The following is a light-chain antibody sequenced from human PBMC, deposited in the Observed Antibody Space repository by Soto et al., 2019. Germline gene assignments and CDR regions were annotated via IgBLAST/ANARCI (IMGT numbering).Light chain of an antibody. J-gene: IGKJ3*01. CDR3: QQSYSSPFT. Sequence: DIQMTQAPSSPSASVGDRVTITCRASQPIDTSLNWYQQKPGNAPRLLIYAASSLQSGVPLRFNGSGSWTDFTLTISSLQPEDFATYYCQQSYSSPFTFGPGTTVDIK. CDR1: QPIDTS. CDR2: AAS. V-gene: IGKV1-39*01.